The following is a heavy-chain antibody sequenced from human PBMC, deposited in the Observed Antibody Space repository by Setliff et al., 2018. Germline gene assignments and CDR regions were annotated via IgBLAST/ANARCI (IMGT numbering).Heavy chain of an antibody. CDR3: ASRTHPHVITGITQGGGWWYYYYMDV. J-gene: IGHJ6*03. D-gene: IGHD1-7*01. CDR2: INPKTGDT. V-gene: IGHV1-69*10. Sequence: SVKVSCKASGGTFSSYAISWVRQAPGQGLEWMGWINPKTGDTLYAQKFQDRVTITADRSTSTAYMELSSLRSEDRAVYYCASRTHPHVITGITQGGGWWYYYYMDVWGKGTTVTVSS. CDR1: GGTFSSYA.